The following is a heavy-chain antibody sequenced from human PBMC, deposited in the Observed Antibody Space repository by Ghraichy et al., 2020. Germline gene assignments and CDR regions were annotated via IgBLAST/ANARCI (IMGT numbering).Heavy chain of an antibody. D-gene: IGHD3-22*01. V-gene: IGHV2-26*01. CDR1: GFSLSNARMG. Sequence: SGPTLVKPTETLTLTCTVSGFSLSNARMGVSWIRQPPGKALEWLAHIFSNDEKSYSTSLKSRLTISKDTSKSQVVLTMTNMDPVDTATYYCARILYYYDSSGYSDWYFDLWGRGTLVTVSS. CDR3: ARILYYYDSSGYSDWYFDL. CDR2: IFSNDEK. J-gene: IGHJ2*01.